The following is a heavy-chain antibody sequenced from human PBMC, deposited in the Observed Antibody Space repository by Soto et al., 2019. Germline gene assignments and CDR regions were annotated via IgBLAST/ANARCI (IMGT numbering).Heavy chain of an antibody. V-gene: IGHV3-30-3*01. CDR2: ISYDGSNK. CDR3: ARSYDSSGYYLNWLDP. D-gene: IGHD3-22*01. Sequence: GGSLRLSCAASGFTFSSYAMHWVRQAPGKGLEWVAVISYDGSNKYYADSVKGRFTISRDNSKNTLYLQMNSLRAEDTAVYYCARSYDSSGYYLNWLDPWGQGTLVTVSS. CDR1: GFTFSSYA. J-gene: IGHJ5*02.